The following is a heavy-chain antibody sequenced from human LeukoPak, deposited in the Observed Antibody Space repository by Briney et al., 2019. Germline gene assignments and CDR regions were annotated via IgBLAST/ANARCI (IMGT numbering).Heavy chain of an antibody. CDR2: MYYSGST. J-gene: IGHJ4*02. CDR3: ARTVTVKGMDY. D-gene: IGHD4-11*01. V-gene: IGHV4-39*01. CDR1: GGSISSSSYY. Sequence: ASETLSLTCTVSGGSISSSSYYWGWLRQPPGKGLEWIGSMYYSGSTYYNPSLKSRVAISVDTSKKQVSLKLSSVTAADTAVYFCARTVTVKGMDYWGQGTLVTVSS.